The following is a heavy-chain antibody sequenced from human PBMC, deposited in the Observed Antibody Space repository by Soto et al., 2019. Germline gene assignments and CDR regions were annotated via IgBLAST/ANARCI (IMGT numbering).Heavy chain of an antibody. J-gene: IGHJ4*02. V-gene: IGHV3-30*03. CDR1: GFPFTSYG. Sequence: QVQLVESGGGVVQPGRSLRLSCAASGFPFTSYGMHWVREGPDKGLEWVAIISYDGSDKYYADSVKGRFTISRDNSKNTLYQHMNSLRPEDTALYYCVGGKYYFDYRGQGTLVIVSS. CDR2: ISYDGSDK. D-gene: IGHD3-10*01. CDR3: VGGKYYFDY.